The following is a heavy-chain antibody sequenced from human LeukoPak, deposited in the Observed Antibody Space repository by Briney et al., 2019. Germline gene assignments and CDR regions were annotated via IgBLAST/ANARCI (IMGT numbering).Heavy chain of an antibody. V-gene: IGHV1-2*02. Sequence: SVKVSCKASGYTFTGYYIHWVRQAPGQGLERIACLNPHSGGTNYAQQFQGRVTMTRDTSISTAYMELSRLRSDDTAVYYCARDRMVGDSVLYFDYWGQGTLVTVSS. CDR3: ARDRMVGDSVLYFDY. CDR1: GYTFTGYY. CDR2: LNPHSGGT. D-gene: IGHD4-17*01. J-gene: IGHJ4*02.